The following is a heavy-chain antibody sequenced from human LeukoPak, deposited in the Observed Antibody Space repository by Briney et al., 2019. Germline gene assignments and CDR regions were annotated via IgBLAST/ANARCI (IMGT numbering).Heavy chain of an antibody. CDR1: GFTVSSDY. V-gene: IGHV3-53*05. CDR3: ARNWFDP. J-gene: IGHJ5*02. CDR2: IYSGGST. Sequence: GGSLRLSCAASGFTVSSDYMSWVRQAPGKGLEWVSVIYSGGSTYYADSVKGRYTISRDKSKNTVYLQMNSLRFEDTAMYYCARNWFDPWGQGTLVTVSS.